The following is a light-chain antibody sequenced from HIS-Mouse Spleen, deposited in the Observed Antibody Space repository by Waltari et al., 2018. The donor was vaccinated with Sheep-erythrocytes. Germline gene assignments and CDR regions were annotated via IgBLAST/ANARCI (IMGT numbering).Light chain of an antibody. J-gene: IGKJ1*01. V-gene: IGKV3-11*01. CDR2: DAS. Sequence: EIVLTQSPATLSLYPGERATLSCRASQSVSSYLAWYQQKPGQAPRLLIYDASNRATGIPARFSGSGSGTDFTLTISSLEPEDFAVYHCQQRSNWPPTFGQGTKVEIK. CDR1: QSVSSY. CDR3: QQRSNWPPT.